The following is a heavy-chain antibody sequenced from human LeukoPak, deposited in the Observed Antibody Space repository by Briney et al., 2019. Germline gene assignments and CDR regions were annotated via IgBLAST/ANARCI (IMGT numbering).Heavy chain of an antibody. Sequence: GGSLRLSCAASGFIVSGDFMSWVRQAPGKGLERVSVIYSDGSTYYADSVEGRFTISRDNSKNTLDLQMTGLRAEDTAVYYCARERGRGRDSPWFDYWGQGTLVTVSS. CDR3: ARERGRGRDSPWFDY. D-gene: IGHD1-26*01. V-gene: IGHV3-53*01. CDR2: IYSDGST. J-gene: IGHJ4*02. CDR1: GFIVSGDF.